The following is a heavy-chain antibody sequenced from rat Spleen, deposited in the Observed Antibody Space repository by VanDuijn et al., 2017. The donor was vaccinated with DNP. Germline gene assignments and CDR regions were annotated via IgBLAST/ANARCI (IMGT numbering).Heavy chain of an antibody. J-gene: IGHJ2*01. D-gene: IGHD1-11*01. CDR1: GYTFNSYY. CDR3: AKAGGYSPWYFDY. Sequence: QVQLRQSGAEPAKPGSSVKISCKASGYTFNSYYIGWIKQTTGQGLEYIGYFNTGSGGTNYNEKFKGKATLTIDKSSSTAFMQLSSLTPDDSAVYYCAKAGGYSPWYFDYWGQGVMVTVSS. CDR2: FNTGSGGT. V-gene: IGHV1-43*01.